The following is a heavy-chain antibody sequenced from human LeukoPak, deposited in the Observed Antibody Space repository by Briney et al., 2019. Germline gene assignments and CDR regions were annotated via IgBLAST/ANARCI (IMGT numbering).Heavy chain of an antibody. V-gene: IGHV3-11*01. CDR3: ARDNIKSYDFRGVYMDV. CDR2: ISSSGSTI. J-gene: IGHJ6*03. D-gene: IGHD3-3*01. CDR1: GFTFSDYY. Sequence: GGSLRLSCAASGFTFSDYYMSWIRQAPGKGLEWVSYISSSGSTIYYADSVKSRFTISRDNAKNSLYLQMNSLRAEDTAVYYCARDNIKSYDFRGVYMDVWGKGTTVTVSS.